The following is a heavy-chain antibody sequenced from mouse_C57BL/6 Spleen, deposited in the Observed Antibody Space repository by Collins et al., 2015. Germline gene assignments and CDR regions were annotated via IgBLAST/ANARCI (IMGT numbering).Heavy chain of an antibody. CDR3: ARIRYYGRTPYAVDY. CDR2: IYPGSGIT. Sequence: QVQLQQPGAELVKPGTTATMSCKASGYTFTSYWLTWVKQRPGQGLEWIGDIYPGSGITNHNEKFKSKATLTVDTSSSTAYMQLSSLTSEDSAVYYCARIRYYGRTPYAVDYWGQGTSVTVSS. J-gene: IGHJ4*01. D-gene: IGHD1-1*01. V-gene: IGHV1-55*01. CDR1: GYTFTSYW.